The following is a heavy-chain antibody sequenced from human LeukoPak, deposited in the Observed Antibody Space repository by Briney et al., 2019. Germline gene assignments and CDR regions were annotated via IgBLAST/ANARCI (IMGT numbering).Heavy chain of an antibody. Sequence: GGSLRLSCAASGFTFSSYGMHWVRQAPGKGLEWVAFIRYDGSNKYYADSVKGRFTISRDNSKNTLYLQMNSLRAEDTAVYYCAKDSAAYCSSTSCGRGNWFDPWGQGTLVTVSS. CDR2: IRYDGSNK. J-gene: IGHJ5*02. V-gene: IGHV3-30*02. D-gene: IGHD2-2*01. CDR1: GFTFSSYG. CDR3: AKDSAAYCSSTSCGRGNWFDP.